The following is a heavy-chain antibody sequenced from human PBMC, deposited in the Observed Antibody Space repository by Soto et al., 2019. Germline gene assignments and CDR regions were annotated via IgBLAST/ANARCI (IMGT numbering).Heavy chain of an antibody. CDR3: ARVSYDLVYYFDF. CDR1: GGSISTYY. CDR2: VYYNGFT. Sequence: QVQLRESGPGLVKPSDTLSLICTVSGGSISTYYWSWIRQPPGKGLEWIASVYYNGFTNYNTSLMRRVTMSVDTFRNQFSLRLNSVTAADEAMYYCARVSYDLVYYFDFWGQGTLVTVSS. V-gene: IGHV4-59*07. D-gene: IGHD3-16*01. J-gene: IGHJ4*02.